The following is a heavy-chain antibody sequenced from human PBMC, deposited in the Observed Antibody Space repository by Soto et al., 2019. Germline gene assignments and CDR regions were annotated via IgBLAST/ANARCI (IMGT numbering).Heavy chain of an antibody. J-gene: IGHJ4*02. D-gene: IGHD5-18*01. CDR2: ISYDGSNK. CDR3: ARDSPYRGYSYGPFDY. V-gene: IGHV3-30-3*01. CDR1: GFTFSSYA. Sequence: GGSLRLSCAASGFTFSSYAMHWVRQAPGKGLEWVAVISYDGSNKYYADSVKGRFTISRDNSKNTLYLQMNSLRAEDTAVYYCARDSPYRGYSYGPFDYWGQGTLVTVSS.